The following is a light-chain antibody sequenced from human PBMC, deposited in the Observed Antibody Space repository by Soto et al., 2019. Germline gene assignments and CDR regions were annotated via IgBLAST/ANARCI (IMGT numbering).Light chain of an antibody. CDR3: QQYNNWPFT. J-gene: IGKJ3*01. Sequence: EIVMTQSPATLSVSPGERATLSCRASQSVSSNLAWYQQKPVQAPRLLIYGASTRATGIPARCSGSGSGTEFTLTISSLQSEEFAVYYCQQYNNWPFTFGPGTKVDIK. CDR2: GAS. V-gene: IGKV3-15*01. CDR1: QSVSSN.